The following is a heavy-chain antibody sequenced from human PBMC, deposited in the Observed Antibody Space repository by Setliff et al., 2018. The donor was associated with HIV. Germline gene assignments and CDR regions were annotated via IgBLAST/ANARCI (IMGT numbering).Heavy chain of an antibody. CDR3: GRHSGVASPNWFDP. J-gene: IGHJ5*02. CDR1: GGSISSYY. V-gene: IGHV4-4*07. Sequence: SETLSLTCTVSGGSISSYYWSWIRQPAGKGLEWIGRIYTSGSTNYNPPLKSRVTMSVDTSKNQFSLKLSAVTAADTAVYYCGRHSGVASPNWFDPWGQGTLVTVSS. D-gene: IGHD3-10*01. CDR2: IYTSGST.